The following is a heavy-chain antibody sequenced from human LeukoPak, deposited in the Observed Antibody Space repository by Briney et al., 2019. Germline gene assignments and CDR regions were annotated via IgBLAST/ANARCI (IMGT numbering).Heavy chain of an antibody. J-gene: IGHJ6*03. V-gene: IGHV3-74*01. CDR1: GFTFNNYW. CDR3: VRGTYHAYYMDV. CDR2: VNPGGSIA. D-gene: IGHD3-16*01. Sequence: GGSLRLSCAASGFTFNNYWIHWVRQAPGKGLVWVSRVNPGGSIANFADSVKGRFAISRDNAKNTVYLQTSSLTAEDTAVYYCVRGTYHAYYMDVWGKGTTVTVSS.